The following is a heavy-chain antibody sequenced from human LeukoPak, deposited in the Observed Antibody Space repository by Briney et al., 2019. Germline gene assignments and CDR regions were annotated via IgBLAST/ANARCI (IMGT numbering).Heavy chain of an antibody. J-gene: IGHJ6*03. CDR3: ARVVVPAAIHYYYYYMDV. Sequence: SETLSLTCTVSGGSISSSSYYWGWIRQPPGKGLEWIGSIYYSGSTYYNPSLKSRVTISVDTSKNQFSLELSSVTAADTAVYYCARVVVPAAIHYYYYYMDVWGKGPRSPSP. D-gene: IGHD2-2*01. CDR1: GGSISSSSYY. V-gene: IGHV4-39*07. CDR2: IYYSGST.